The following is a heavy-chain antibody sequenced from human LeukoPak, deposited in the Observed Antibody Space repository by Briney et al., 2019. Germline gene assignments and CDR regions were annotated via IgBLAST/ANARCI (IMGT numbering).Heavy chain of an antibody. J-gene: IGHJ4*02. CDR3: AREGPRQLVQGGFDY. D-gene: IGHD6-13*01. CDR2: ISSSSSTI. V-gene: IGHV3-48*03. Sequence: GGSLRLSCAASVFTLSSYEMNWVRQAPGKGLEWVSYISSSSSTIYYADSVKGRFTISRDNAKNSLYLQMNSLRAEDTAVYYCAREGPRQLVQGGFDYWGQETLVTVSS. CDR1: VFTLSSYE.